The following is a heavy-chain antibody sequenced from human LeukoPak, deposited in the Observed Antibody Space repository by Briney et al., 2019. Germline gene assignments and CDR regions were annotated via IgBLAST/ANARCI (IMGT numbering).Heavy chain of an antibody. CDR3: ARSPHDY. CDR1: GFTFSAYW. V-gene: IGHV3-74*01. Sequence: GGSLRLSCEASGFTFSAYWMHWVRQAPGKGLVWVSRINSDGSTTSYADSVKGRFTISRDNAKNTLYLQMNSLRAGDTAVYFCARSPHDYWGQGTQVSVSS. CDR2: INSDGSTT. J-gene: IGHJ4*02.